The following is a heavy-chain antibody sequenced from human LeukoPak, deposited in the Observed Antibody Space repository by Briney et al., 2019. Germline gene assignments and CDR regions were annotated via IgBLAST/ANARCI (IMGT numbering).Heavy chain of an antibody. CDR1: GFTLSNAW. CDR3: TTDHEQLVRYYYYYMDV. J-gene: IGHJ6*03. Sequence: GGSLRLSCAASGFTLSNAWMSWVRQAPGKGLEWVGRIKSKTDGGTTDYAAPVKGRFTISRDYSKNTLYLQMSSLKTEETAVYYWTTDHEQLVRYYYYYMDVWGKGTTVTVSS. D-gene: IGHD6-6*01. CDR2: IKSKTDGGTT. V-gene: IGHV3-15*01.